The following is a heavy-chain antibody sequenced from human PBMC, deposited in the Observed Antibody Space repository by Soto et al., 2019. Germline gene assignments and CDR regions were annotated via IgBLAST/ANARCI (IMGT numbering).Heavy chain of an antibody. V-gene: IGHV3-23*01. D-gene: IGHD2-15*01. CDR3: AKRRGAGGHFDY. J-gene: IGHJ4*02. CDR2: VSIGGST. CDR1: GLTFSSYA. Sequence: GWLGLSCSGSGLTFSSYAMGWVRQGPGKGLEWVAVVSIGGSTHYADSVRGLFTISRDNSKNTLSLQMNSLTAEATAVYFCAKRRGAGGHFDYWGQGALVTVSS.